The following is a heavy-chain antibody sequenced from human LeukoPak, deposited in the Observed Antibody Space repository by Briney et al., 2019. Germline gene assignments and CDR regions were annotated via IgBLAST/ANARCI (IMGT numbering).Heavy chain of an antibody. Sequence: ASVKVSCKASGGTFSSYAISWVRQAPGQGLEWMGGIIPIFGTANYAQKFQGRATITADESTSTAYMELSSLRSEDTAVYYCARSHRVVVPAAMDYWGQGTLVTVSS. CDR3: ARSHRVVVPAAMDY. CDR1: GGTFSSYA. J-gene: IGHJ4*02. D-gene: IGHD2-2*01. V-gene: IGHV1-69*01. CDR2: IIPIFGTA.